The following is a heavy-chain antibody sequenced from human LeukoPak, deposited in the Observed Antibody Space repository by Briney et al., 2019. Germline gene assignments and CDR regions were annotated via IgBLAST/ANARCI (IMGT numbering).Heavy chain of an antibody. CDR2: INHSGST. J-gene: IGHJ4*02. CDR1: GGSFSGYY. CDR3: ARGETYYDFWSGYYLYAFDY. V-gene: IGHV4-34*01. Sequence: SETLSLTCAVYGGSFSGYYWSWIRQPPGKGLEWIGEINHSGSTNYNPSLKSRVTISVDTSKNQFSLKLSSVTAADTAVYYCARGETYYDFWSGYYLYAFDYWGQGTLVTVSS. D-gene: IGHD3-3*01.